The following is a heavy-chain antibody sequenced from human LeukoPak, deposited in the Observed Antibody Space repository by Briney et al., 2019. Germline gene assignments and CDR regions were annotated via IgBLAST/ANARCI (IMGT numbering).Heavy chain of an antibody. CDR3: ARGRGSYRNNWFDP. CDR2: MNPNSGNT. Sequence: ASVKVSCKASGYTFTSYDINWVRQAPGQGLEWMGWMNPNSGNTGYAQKFQGRVTMTRNTSISTAYMELSSLRSEDTAVYYCARGRGSYRNNWFDPWGQGTLVTVSS. J-gene: IGHJ5*02. V-gene: IGHV1-8*01. D-gene: IGHD1-26*01. CDR1: GYTFTSYD.